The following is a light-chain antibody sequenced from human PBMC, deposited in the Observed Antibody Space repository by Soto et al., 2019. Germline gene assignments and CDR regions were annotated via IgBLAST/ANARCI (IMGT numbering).Light chain of an antibody. Sequence: DIQMTQSPSSLSASVGERVTITCRTSQTISNYLNWYQQKPGKAPNLLINTASSLQSGVPSRFSGSGSGTDFTLTISSLQPEDFATYFCQQTYITPWTFGRGTKVEIK. CDR1: QTISNY. J-gene: IGKJ1*01. CDR3: QQTYITPWT. V-gene: IGKV1-39*01. CDR2: TAS.